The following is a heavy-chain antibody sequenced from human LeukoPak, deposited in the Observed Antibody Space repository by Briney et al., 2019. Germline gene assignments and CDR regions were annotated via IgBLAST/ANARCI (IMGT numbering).Heavy chain of an antibody. J-gene: IGHJ6*03. Sequence: ASVKVSCKASGYTFTSYGISWVRQAPGQGLEWMGWISAYNGNTNYAQKLQGRVTMTTDTSTSTAYMELRSLRAEGTAVYYCARSESYGSELYYYYMDVWGKGTTVTISS. CDR3: ARSESYGSELYYYYMDV. D-gene: IGHD3-10*01. CDR2: ISAYNGNT. CDR1: GYTFTSYG. V-gene: IGHV1-18*01.